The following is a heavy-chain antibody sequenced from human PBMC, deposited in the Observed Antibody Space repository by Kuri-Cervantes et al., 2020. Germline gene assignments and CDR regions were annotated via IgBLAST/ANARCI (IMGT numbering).Heavy chain of an antibody. CDR3: ARGVVGDYAFDY. CDR1: GFTFSSYS. Sequence: GESLKISCAASGFTFSSYSMNWVRQAPGKELEWVSSISSSSSYIYYADSVKGRFTISRDNAKNSLYLQMDSLRAEDTAVYYCARGVVGDYAFDYWGQGTLVTVSS. D-gene: IGHD4-17*01. CDR2: ISSSSSYI. V-gene: IGHV3-21*01. J-gene: IGHJ4*02.